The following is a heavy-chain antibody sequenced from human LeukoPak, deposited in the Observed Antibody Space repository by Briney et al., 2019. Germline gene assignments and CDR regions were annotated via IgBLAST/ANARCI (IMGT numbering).Heavy chain of an antibody. D-gene: IGHD6-19*01. CDR1: GGSISSSNW. CDR2: IYYSGST. Sequence: SGTLSLTCAVSGGSISSSNWWSWVRQPPGKGLEWIGYIYYSGSTNYNPSLKSRVTISVDTSKNQFSLKLSSVTAADTAVYYCARVLYSSGWYRLDYWGQGTLVTVSS. J-gene: IGHJ4*02. CDR3: ARVLYSSGWYRLDY. V-gene: IGHV4-4*02.